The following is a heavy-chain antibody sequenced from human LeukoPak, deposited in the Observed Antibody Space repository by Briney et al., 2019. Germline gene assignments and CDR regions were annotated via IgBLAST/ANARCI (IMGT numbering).Heavy chain of an antibody. Sequence: GGSLRLSCAASGFTFSSYEMNWVRQAPGKGLEWVANIKQDGSEKYYVDSVKGRFTISRDNAKNSLYLQMNSLRAEDTAVYYCVRGKANYGSGSDVWGKGTTVTVSS. CDR1: GFTFSSYE. V-gene: IGHV3-7*04. CDR3: VRGKANYGSGSDV. D-gene: IGHD3-10*01. CDR2: IKQDGSEK. J-gene: IGHJ6*04.